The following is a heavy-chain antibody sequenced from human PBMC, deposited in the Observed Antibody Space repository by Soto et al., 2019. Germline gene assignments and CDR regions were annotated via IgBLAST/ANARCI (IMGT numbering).Heavy chain of an antibody. CDR2: VYYDGGS. D-gene: IGHD3-10*01. Sequence: QVQLQESGPGLVKPSETLSLTCTVSGGSIDGRNCAWIRQPPGKGLEWLGYVYYDGGSSYNPSVQRRLPISMDTSKSQFSLQLRSVTAADTAVYYCVRQGIGNLHGLVDVWGRGTTVTVSS. CDR1: GGSIDGRN. CDR3: VRQGIGNLHGLVDV. V-gene: IGHV4-59*08. J-gene: IGHJ6*02.